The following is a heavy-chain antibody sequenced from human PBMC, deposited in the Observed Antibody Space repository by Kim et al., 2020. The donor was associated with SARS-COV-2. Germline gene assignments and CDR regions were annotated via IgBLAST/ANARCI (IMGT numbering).Heavy chain of an antibody. CDR3: ALRWRGTVTTDFDY. J-gene: IGHJ4*02. D-gene: IGHD4-17*01. Sequence: SPSLKSRLTITKDTSKNQVVLTMTNMDPVDTATYYCALRWRGTVTTDFDYWGQGTLVTVSS. V-gene: IGHV2-5*01.